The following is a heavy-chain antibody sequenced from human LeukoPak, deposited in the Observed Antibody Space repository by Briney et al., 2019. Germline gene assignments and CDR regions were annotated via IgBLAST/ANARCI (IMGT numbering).Heavy chain of an antibody. Sequence: ASVKVSCKASGYTFTSYAMHWVRQAPGQRLEWMGWINAGNGNTKYSQEFQGRVTITRDTSASTAYMELSSLRSEDMAVYYCARDREGYCTNGVCYSLDYWGQGTLVTVSS. J-gene: IGHJ4*02. CDR1: GYTFTSYA. D-gene: IGHD2-8*01. CDR2: INAGNGNT. V-gene: IGHV1-3*03. CDR3: ARDREGYCTNGVCYSLDY.